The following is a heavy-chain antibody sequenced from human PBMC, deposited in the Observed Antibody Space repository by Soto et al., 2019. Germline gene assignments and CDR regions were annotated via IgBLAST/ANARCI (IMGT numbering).Heavy chain of an antibody. Sequence: GGSLRLSCAASGFTFSSYSMNWVRQAPGKGLEWVSSISSSSSYIYYADSVKGRFTISRDNAKNSLYLQMNSLRAEDTAVYYCARDAVDFWSGYYDYWGQGTLVTVSS. CDR2: ISSSSSYI. V-gene: IGHV3-21*01. CDR1: GFTFSSYS. CDR3: ARDAVDFWSGYYDY. D-gene: IGHD3-3*01. J-gene: IGHJ4*02.